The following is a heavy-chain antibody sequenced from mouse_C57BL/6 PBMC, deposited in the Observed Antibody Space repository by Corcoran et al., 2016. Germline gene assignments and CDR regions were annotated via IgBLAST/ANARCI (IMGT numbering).Heavy chain of an antibody. J-gene: IGHJ3*01. V-gene: IGHV1-80*01. D-gene: IGHD4-1*01. Sequence: QVQLQQSGAELVKPGASVKISCKASGYAFSSYWMNWVKQRPGKGLEWIGQIYPGDGDTNYNGKFKGKATLTADKSSSTAYMQLSSLTSEDSAVYFCARSELGRGAWFAYWGQGTLVTVSA. CDR1: GYAFSSYW. CDR3: ARSELGRGAWFAY. CDR2: IYPGDGDT.